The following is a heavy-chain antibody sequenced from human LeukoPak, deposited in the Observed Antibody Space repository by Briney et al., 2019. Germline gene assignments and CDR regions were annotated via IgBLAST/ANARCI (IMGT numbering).Heavy chain of an antibody. CDR1: GYTFTGYY. Sequence: VASVKVSCKASGYTFTGYYMHWVRQAPGQGLEWMGWVKPSNGDTNYAQKFQGRVTMTGDTSISTAYMELSRLKSDDTAVYYCTRSTIFGVVTNDYWGQGTLVTVSS. D-gene: IGHD3-3*01. CDR3: TRSTIFGVVTNDY. CDR2: VKPSNGDT. V-gene: IGHV1-2*02. J-gene: IGHJ4*02.